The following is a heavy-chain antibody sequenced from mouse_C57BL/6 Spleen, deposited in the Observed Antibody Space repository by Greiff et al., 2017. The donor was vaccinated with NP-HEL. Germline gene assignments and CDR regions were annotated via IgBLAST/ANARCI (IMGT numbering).Heavy chain of an antibody. CDR2: INPSNGGT. D-gene: IGHD1-1*01. CDR3: AKTVVDPRYWYFDV. J-gene: IGHJ1*03. V-gene: IGHV1-53*01. CDR1: GYTFTSYW. Sequence: QVQLQQPGTELVKPGASVKLSCKASGYTFTSYWMHWVKQRPGQGLEWIGNINPSNGGTNYNEKFKSKATLTVDKSSSTAYMQLSSLTSEDSAVYYGAKTVVDPRYWYFDVWGTGTTVTVSS.